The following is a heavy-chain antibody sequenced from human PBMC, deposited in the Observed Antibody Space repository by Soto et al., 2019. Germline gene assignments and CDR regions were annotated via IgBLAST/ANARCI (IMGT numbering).Heavy chain of an antibody. D-gene: IGHD4-17*01. Sequence: QVQLQESGPGLVKPSQTLSLTCTVSGGSISSGGYYWSWIRQHPGKGLEWIGYIYYSGSTYYNPSLKSRVTXXVXTXXNQFSLKLSSVTAADTAVYYCARSGYGDYRVAFDIWGQGTMVTVSS. CDR2: IYYSGST. CDR3: ARSGYGDYRVAFDI. CDR1: GGSISSGGYY. V-gene: IGHV4-31*03. J-gene: IGHJ3*02.